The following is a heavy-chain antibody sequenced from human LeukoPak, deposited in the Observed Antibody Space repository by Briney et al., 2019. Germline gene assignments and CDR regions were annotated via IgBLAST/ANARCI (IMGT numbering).Heavy chain of an antibody. CDR1: GFTFSSYS. Sequence: PGGSLRLSCAASGFTFSSYSMNWVRQAPGKGLEWVSYISSSSSTIYYADSVKGRFTISRDNAKNTLYLQMNSLRAEDTALYYCARDPSFYYDISGYLDYWGQGALVTVSS. J-gene: IGHJ4*02. V-gene: IGHV3-48*01. CDR2: ISSSSSTI. D-gene: IGHD3-22*01. CDR3: ARDPSFYYDISGYLDY.